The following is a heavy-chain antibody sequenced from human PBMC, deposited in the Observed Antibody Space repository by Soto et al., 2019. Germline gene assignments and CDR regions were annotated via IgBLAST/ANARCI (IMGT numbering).Heavy chain of an antibody. V-gene: IGHV5-51*01. CDR2: IYPGNSDT. CDR1: GYSFTSYW. CDR3: ASSRIVGATIFLAFDI. D-gene: IGHD1-26*01. Sequence: GESLKISCKGSGYSFTSYWIGWVRQMPGKGLEWMGIIYPGNSDTRYSPSLQGQVTSSADKSISTAYLQWSSLKASDTAMYYFASSRIVGATIFLAFDIWGQGTMVTVSS. J-gene: IGHJ3*02.